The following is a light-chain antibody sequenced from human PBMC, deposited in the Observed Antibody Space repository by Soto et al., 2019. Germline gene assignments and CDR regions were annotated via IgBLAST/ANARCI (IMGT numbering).Light chain of an antibody. CDR3: QQHSNWPSPLT. CDR2: DAS. CDR1: QSVSSY. V-gene: IGKV3-11*01. Sequence: EIVLTQSPGTLSLSPGERATLSCRASQSVSSYLAWYQQKPGQAPRLLIYDASNRATGIPARFSGSGSGTEIKLTITILELEPYAVSYCQQHSNWPSPLTFGGGTKVEIK. J-gene: IGKJ4*01.